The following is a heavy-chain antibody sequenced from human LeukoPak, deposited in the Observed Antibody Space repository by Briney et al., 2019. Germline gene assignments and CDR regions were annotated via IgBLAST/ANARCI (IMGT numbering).Heavy chain of an antibody. D-gene: IGHD3-22*01. V-gene: IGHV3-21*01. CDR1: GFTFSSYS. CDR2: ISSNSSYI. Sequence: PGGSLRLSCAASGFTFSSYSMNWVRQAPGKGLEWVSSISSNSSYIYYADSVKGRFTISRDNAKNSLYLQLNSLRAEDTAVYCARFRFGYYDSSAPRWGQGTLVTVSS. J-gene: IGHJ4*02. CDR3: ARFRFGYYDSSAPR.